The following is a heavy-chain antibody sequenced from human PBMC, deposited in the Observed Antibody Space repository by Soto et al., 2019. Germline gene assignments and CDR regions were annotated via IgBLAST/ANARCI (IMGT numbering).Heavy chain of an antibody. V-gene: IGHV4-59*08. CDR2: IYYSGST. Sequence: QVQLQESGPGLVKPSETLSLTCTVSGGSISSYYWSWIRQPPGKGLEWIGYIYYSGSTNYNPSRSSRGTSSVDTSKNQFSLKLSSVTAADTAVYYCARRYGPGFDYWGQGTLVTVSS. J-gene: IGHJ4*02. CDR3: ARRYGPGFDY. D-gene: IGHD4-17*01. CDR1: GGSISSYY.